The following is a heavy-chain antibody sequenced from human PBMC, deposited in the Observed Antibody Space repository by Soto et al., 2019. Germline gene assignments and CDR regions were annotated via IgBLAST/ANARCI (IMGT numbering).Heavy chain of an antibody. D-gene: IGHD6-19*01. CDR2: ISYDGSNK. CDR3: ARTGQWLAPRSIRNPGFDY. CDR1: GFTFSSYA. V-gene: IGHV3-30-3*01. Sequence: QVQLVESGGGVVQPGRSLRLSCAASGFTFSSYAMHWVRQAPGKGLEWVAVISYDGSNKYYADSVKGRFTISRDNSKNTLYLQMNSLRAEDTAVYYCARTGQWLAPRSIRNPGFDYWGQGTLVTVSS. J-gene: IGHJ4*02.